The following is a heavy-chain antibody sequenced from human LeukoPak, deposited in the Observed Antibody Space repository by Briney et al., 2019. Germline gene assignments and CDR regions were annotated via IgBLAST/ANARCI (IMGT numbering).Heavy chain of an antibody. CDR1: GFTFSNYV. CDR3: VTGPYCYENSDYCDAEYFQH. J-gene: IGHJ1*01. V-gene: IGHV3-30*03. CDR2: ISNDGNNK. Sequence: PGGSLRLSCAASGFTFSNYVMHWVRQAPGKGLEWVAHISNDGNNKYYADSVKGRFTISRDNSKNTLYLQMNSLRPEDTAVYFCVTGPYCYENSDYCDAEYFQHWGQGTLVTVSS. D-gene: IGHD3-22*01.